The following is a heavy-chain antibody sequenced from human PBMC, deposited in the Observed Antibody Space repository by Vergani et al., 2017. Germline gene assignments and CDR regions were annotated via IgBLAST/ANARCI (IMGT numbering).Heavy chain of an antibody. J-gene: IGHJ4*02. CDR3: AXDSIVVVITLTLDY. Sequence: EVQLLESGGGLVQPGGSLRLSCAASGFTFSSYAMSWVRQAPGKGLEWVSAISGSGGSTYYADSVKGRFTISRDNSKNTLYLQMNSLRAEDTAVYYCAXDSIVVVITLTLDYWGQGTLVTVSS. D-gene: IGHD3-22*01. CDR1: GFTFSSYA. CDR2: ISGSGGST. V-gene: IGHV3-23*01.